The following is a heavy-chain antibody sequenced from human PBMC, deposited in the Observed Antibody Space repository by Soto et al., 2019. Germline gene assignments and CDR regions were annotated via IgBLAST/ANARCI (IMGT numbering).Heavy chain of an antibody. J-gene: IGHJ6*02. D-gene: IGHD3-10*01. CDR2: MSYDGTNE. Sequence: QVQLEESGGGVVQPGRSLRLSCAASGFSFSRFGMHWVRQAPGQGLEWVAVMSYDGTNEYYGDSVKGRFTISRDNSKNKLYLQMNSMSPEVTAVYYCAKDRNYYGSGSYSDSYYSGMDVWGLGNEVTVSS. CDR3: AKDRNYYGSGSYSDSYYSGMDV. V-gene: IGHV3-30*18. CDR1: GFSFSRFG.